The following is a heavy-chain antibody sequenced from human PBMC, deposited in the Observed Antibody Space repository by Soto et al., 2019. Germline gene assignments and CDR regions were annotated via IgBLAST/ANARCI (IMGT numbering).Heavy chain of an antibody. CDR2: IYHSGAT. CDR3: ARDDKGYGDVDC. CDR1: GGSISSSSYY. D-gene: IGHD4-17*01. V-gene: IGHV4-30-4*08. J-gene: IGHJ4*02. Sequence: SETLSLTCTVSGGSISSSSYYWGWIRQSPGKGLEWIGYIYHSGATYYNPSLQSRLTMSIDTSKSQFSLGLTSVTAADTAVYYCARDDKGYGDVDCWGQGALVTVSS.